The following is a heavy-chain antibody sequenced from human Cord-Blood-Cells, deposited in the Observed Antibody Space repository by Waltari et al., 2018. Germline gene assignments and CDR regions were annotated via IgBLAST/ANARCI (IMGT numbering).Heavy chain of an antibody. CDR1: GGSISRSSYY. CDR3: ARHGGAAPYYFDY. J-gene: IGHJ4*02. V-gene: IGHV4-39*01. D-gene: IGHD2-15*01. CDR2: IYYSGST. Sequence: QLQLQESGPGLVKPSETLSLTCPVSGGSISRSSYYWGWIRQPPGKGLEWIGSIYYSGSTYYNPSLKSRVTISVDTSKNQFSLKLSSVTAADTAVYYCARHGGAAPYYFDYWGQGTLVTVSS.